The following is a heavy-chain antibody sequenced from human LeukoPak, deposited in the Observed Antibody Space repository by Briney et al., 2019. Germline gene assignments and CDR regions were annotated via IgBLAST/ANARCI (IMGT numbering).Heavy chain of an antibody. V-gene: IGHV3-7*01. CDR2: IKHDGSEI. CDR1: GFSFSGHW. Sequence: GGSLRLSCAASGFSFSGHWMSWVRQAPGKGLQWVANIKHDGSEIYYVDSVKGRFTISRDNAKSSLYLQMNSLRVEDTAVYYCARSKQLAPFDFWGQGTLVTVSS. J-gene: IGHJ4*02. D-gene: IGHD6-6*01. CDR3: ARSKQLAPFDF.